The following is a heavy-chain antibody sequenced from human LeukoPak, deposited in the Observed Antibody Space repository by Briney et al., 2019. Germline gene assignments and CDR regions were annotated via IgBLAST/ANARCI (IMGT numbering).Heavy chain of an antibody. CDR1: RFTFSSYG. CDR3: AKDRVVSGSGSYGNFDY. J-gene: IGHJ4*02. V-gene: IGHV3-23*01. D-gene: IGHD3-10*01. CDR2: ISGSGGST. Sequence: GGSLRLSCAASRFTFSSYGMSWVRQAPGKGLEWVSAISGSGGSTYYADSVKGRFTISRDNSKNTLYLQMNSLRAEDTAVYYCAKDRVVSGSGSYGNFDYWGQGTLVTVSS.